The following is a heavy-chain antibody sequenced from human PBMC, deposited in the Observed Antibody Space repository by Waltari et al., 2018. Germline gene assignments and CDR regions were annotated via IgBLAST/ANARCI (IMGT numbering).Heavy chain of an antibody. CDR3: ARGFAPSIAAAGNAFDI. CDR1: GGSISSGSYS. V-gene: IGHV4-61*02. D-gene: IGHD6-13*01. J-gene: IGHJ3*02. CDR2: IYTSGST. Sequence: QVQLQESGPGLVQPSQTLSPTCTVAGGSISSGSYSWSWIRPPAGKGLEWIGRIYTSGSTNYNPSLKSRVTISVDTSKNQFSLKLSSVTAADTAVYYCARGFAPSIAAAGNAFDIWGQGTMVTVSS.